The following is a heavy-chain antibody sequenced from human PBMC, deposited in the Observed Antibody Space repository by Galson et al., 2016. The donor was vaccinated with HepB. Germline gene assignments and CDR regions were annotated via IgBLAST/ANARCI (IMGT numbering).Heavy chain of an antibody. CDR2: ISAYNGNT. V-gene: IGHV1-18*01. CDR3: ARIYDSSGYPFDY. J-gene: IGHJ4*02. Sequence: SVKVSCKASGYTFTSYGISWVRQAPGQGLERMGWISAYNGNTNYAQKLQGRVTMTTDTSTSTAYMELRSLRSDDTAVDSCARIYDSSGYPFDYWGQGTLVTVSS. D-gene: IGHD3-22*01. CDR1: GYTFTSYG.